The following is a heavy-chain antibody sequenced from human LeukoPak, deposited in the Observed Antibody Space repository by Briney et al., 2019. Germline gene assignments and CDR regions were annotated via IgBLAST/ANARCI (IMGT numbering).Heavy chain of an antibody. J-gene: IGHJ4*02. CDR1: GFTLSSYS. CDR3: ARSRGATGFYWVDY. Sequence: GGSLRLSCAASGFTLSSYSMHWVRQAPGKGLEWVAVISYDGSNQYYADSVKGRFTISRDNSRSTLFLQMNSLRAEDTAVYYCARSRGATGFYWVDYWGQGTLVTVSS. D-gene: IGHD3-22*01. CDR2: ISYDGSNQ. V-gene: IGHV3-30-3*01.